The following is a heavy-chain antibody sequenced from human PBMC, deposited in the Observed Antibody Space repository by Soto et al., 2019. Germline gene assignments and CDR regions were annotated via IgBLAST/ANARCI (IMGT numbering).Heavy chain of an antibody. D-gene: IGHD1-7*01. CDR2: TYYRSRWYY. J-gene: IGHJ6*03. Sequence: SQTLLITCFISGDSVSSNSAAWNLIRPSPSRGLEWLGRTYYRSRWYYDYAVSVKSRITVNPDTSKNQFSLQLTSVTPEDTAVYYCAGTTSHYWYYMDVWGKGTTVTVSS. V-gene: IGHV6-1*01. CDR3: AGTTSHYWYYMDV. CDR1: GDSVSSNSAA.